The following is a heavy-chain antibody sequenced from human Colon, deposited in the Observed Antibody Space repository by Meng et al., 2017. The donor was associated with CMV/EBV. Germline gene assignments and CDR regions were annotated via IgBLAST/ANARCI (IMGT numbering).Heavy chain of an antibody. D-gene: IGHD6-25*01. CDR1: GFTFTSYS. V-gene: IGHV3-21*01. Sequence: LYRVGSGGGLVNPGGSLRLSCAASGFTFTSYSMNWVRQVPGKGLEWVSSLDTTSTYIYSADSVKGRFTISRDNAKNSLYLQMNSLRADDTAIYYCARGGVTTGGYDYWGQGTLVTVSS. CDR3: ARGGVTTGGYDY. J-gene: IGHJ4*02. CDR2: LDTTSTYI.